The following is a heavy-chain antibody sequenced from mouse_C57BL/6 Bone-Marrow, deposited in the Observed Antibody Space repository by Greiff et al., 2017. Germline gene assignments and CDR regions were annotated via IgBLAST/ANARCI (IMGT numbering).Heavy chain of an antibody. D-gene: IGHD2-1*01. CDR3: APIYYGNYKDAY. CDR2: FDPEDGET. CDR1: GFNIKDYY. J-gene: IGHJ3*01. Sequence: EVQLHQSGAELVKPGASVKLSCTASGFNIKDYYMHWVKQRTEQGLEWIGRFDPEDGETKSAPKFQGKATITADTSSNTAYLQLSSLTSEDTAVYYRAPIYYGNYKDAYWGQGTLVTVSA. V-gene: IGHV14-2*01.